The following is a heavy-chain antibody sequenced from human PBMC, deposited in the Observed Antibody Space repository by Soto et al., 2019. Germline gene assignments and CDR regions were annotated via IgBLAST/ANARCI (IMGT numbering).Heavy chain of an antibody. CDR2: SKNKADSYTT. D-gene: IGHD3-10*01. J-gene: IGHJ4*02. CDR3: TVWGSGNDFGAA. V-gene: IGHV3-72*01. Sequence: EVQLVESGGGLVQPGGSLRLSCAASGFTFSDHYMDWVRQAPGKGLEWVGRSKNKADSYTTEYAASVTGRFTISRDCSKSSLFLPMNSPTTEDTAVYYCTVWGSGNDFGAAWGQGLLVTVSS. CDR1: GFTFSDHY.